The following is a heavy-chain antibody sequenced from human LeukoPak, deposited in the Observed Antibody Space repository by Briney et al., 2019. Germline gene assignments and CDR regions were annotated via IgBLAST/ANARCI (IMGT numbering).Heavy chain of an antibody. Sequence: SVKVSCKASGYTFTGYYMHWVRQAPGQGLEWMGWINPNSGGTNDAQKFQGRVTMTRDTSISTAYMELSRLRSDDTAVYYCARGVGFVPSLDYYYMDVWGKGTTVTVSS. D-gene: IGHD3-16*01. J-gene: IGHJ6*03. CDR3: ARGVGFVPSLDYYYMDV. CDR2: INPNSGGT. CDR1: GYTFTGYY. V-gene: IGHV1-2*02.